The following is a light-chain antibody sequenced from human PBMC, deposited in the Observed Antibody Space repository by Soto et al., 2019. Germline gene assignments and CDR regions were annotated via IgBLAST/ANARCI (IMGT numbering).Light chain of an antibody. J-gene: IGKJ2*01. V-gene: IGKV3-20*01. CDR3: QQYGSSPYT. CDR2: GVS. Sequence: EIVLTQSPGTLSLSPGERATLSCRASQSVSSSFLAWYQQKPGQAPRLLMYGVSNRATGIPVRFSGTGSGTDFTLTISRLEPEDFAVYYCQQYGSSPYTFGLGTKVEIK. CDR1: QSVSSSF.